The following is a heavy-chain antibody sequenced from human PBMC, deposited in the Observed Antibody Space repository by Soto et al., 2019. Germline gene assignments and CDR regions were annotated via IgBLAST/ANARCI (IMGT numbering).Heavy chain of an antibody. CDR1: GDSVSSNSAA. CDR2: TYYRSKWYN. D-gene: IGHD3-10*01. Sequence: PSQTLSLTCAISGDSVSSNSAAWNWIRQSPSRGLEWLGRTYYRSKWYNDYAVSVKSRITINPDTSKNQFSLQLNSVTPEDTAVYYCARESRGTMVRGVTKHGMDVRGQGNTVNVSS. CDR3: ARESRGTMVRGVTKHGMDV. J-gene: IGHJ6*02. V-gene: IGHV6-1*01.